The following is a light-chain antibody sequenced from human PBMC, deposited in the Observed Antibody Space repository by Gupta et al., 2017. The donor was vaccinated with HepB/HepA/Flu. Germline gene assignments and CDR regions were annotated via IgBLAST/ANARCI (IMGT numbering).Light chain of an antibody. CDR2: DAS. Sequence: EIVLTQSRATLSWSRGERATLSCRASQRVSSYLAWYQQKPGQSPTLLIYDASNRATGIPARFSGSGSGTHLTLTISSREPEDFAVYYCQHRSNCPWAFGQGTKVEIK. CDR1: QRVSSY. CDR3: QHRSNCPWA. J-gene: IGKJ1*01. V-gene: IGKV3-11*01.